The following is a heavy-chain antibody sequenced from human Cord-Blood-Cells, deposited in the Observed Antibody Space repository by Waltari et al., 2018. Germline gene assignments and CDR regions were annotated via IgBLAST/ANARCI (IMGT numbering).Heavy chain of an antibody. CDR3: ARDPRRRYSSGWYYFDY. D-gene: IGHD6-19*01. J-gene: IGHJ4*02. CDR2: ISTYNGNT. CDR1: GYTFTSYG. V-gene: IGHV1-18*01. Sequence: QVQLVQSGAEVKKPGASVKVSCKASGYTFTSYGISWVRQAPGQGLEWMGWISTYNGNTNYAEKLQGRVTMTTDTSTSTAYMELRSLRSDDTAVYYCARDPRRRYSSGWYYFDYWGQGTLVTVSS.